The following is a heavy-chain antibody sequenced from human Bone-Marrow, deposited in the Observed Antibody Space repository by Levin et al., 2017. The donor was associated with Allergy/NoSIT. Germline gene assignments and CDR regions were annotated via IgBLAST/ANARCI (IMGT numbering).Heavy chain of an antibody. CDR1: GGSIRSYY. CDR2: IYYSGST. D-gene: IGHD6-13*01. J-gene: IGHJ5*02. CDR3: ARGHSSSWYAGFDP. V-gene: IGHV4-59*01. Sequence: SQTLSLTCTVSGGSIRSYYWSWIRQPPGKGLEWIGYIYYSGSTNYNPSLKSRVTVSVDTSKNQFSLKVSSVTAADTAVYYCARGHSSSWYAGFDPWGQGTLVTVSS.